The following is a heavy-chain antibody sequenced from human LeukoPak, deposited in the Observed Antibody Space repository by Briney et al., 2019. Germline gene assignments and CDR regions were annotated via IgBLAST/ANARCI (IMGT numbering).Heavy chain of an antibody. Sequence: SETLSLTCAVYGGSFTDYYWSWIRHLPGKGLEWIGEILHRAGANYNPSLWGRVTISADTSKNQFSLHLTSVTAADTATFYCARGPVRDDGLTGISYYFGLDVWGHGTTVTVFS. J-gene: IGHJ6*02. V-gene: IGHV4-34*01. CDR1: GGSFTDYY. D-gene: IGHD2-21*02. CDR3: ARGPVRDDGLTGISYYFGLDV. CDR2: ILHRAGA.